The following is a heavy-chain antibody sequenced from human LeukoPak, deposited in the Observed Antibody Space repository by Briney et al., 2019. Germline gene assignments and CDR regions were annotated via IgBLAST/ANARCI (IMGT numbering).Heavy chain of an antibody. V-gene: IGHV5-51*01. J-gene: IGHJ3*02. CDR1: GYSFTTYW. D-gene: IGHD5-24*01. CDR3: ATSRYGYKGAFDI. CDR2: IYPGDSDT. Sequence: GESLKISCKGSGYSFTTYWIGWVRQMPGKGLDWMGIIYPGDSDTSYSPSFQGQVTISADKSISTAYLQRSSLKASDTAMYYCATSRYGYKGAFDIWGQGTMVTVSS.